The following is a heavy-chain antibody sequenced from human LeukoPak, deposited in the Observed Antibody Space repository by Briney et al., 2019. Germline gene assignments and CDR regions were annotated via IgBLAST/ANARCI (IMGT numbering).Heavy chain of an antibody. Sequence: SETLSLTCTVSGYSIRSGYYWGWIRQPPGKGLEWIGYIYYSDVANYNPSLKSRVSISVDTSKNQFSLKLTSVTAADTAAYYCASDSGGRRDAFNIWGQGTMVTVSS. D-gene: IGHD2-8*02. CDR1: GYSIRSGYY. CDR2: IYYSDVA. V-gene: IGHV4-61*01. CDR3: ASDSGGRRDAFNI. J-gene: IGHJ3*02.